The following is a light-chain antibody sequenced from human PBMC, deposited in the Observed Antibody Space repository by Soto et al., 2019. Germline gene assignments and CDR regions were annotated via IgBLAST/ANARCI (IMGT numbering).Light chain of an antibody. J-gene: IGKJ1*01. Sequence: EILMTQSQATLSVSPGERATLSCRASQSVSSNLAWYQQKPGQAPRLLIYGVSTRATDIPARFSGSGSGTEFTLTISSLQPEDFATYSCLQHYSYPWTFGQGTKV. CDR2: GVS. V-gene: IGKV3-15*01. CDR3: LQHYSYPWT. CDR1: QSVSSN.